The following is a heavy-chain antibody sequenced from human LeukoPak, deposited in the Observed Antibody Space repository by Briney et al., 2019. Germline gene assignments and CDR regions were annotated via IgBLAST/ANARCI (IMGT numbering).Heavy chain of an antibody. CDR1: GGSFSGYY. CDR2: INHSGST. D-gene: IGHD3-22*01. Sequence: SETLSLTCAVYGGSFSGYYWSWIRQPPGKGLEWIGEINHSGSTNYNPSPKRRVTISVDTSKNQFSLKLSSVTAADTAVYYCARGRRITMIVVVTLDAFDIWGQGTMVTVSS. CDR3: ARGRRITMIVVVTLDAFDI. J-gene: IGHJ3*02. V-gene: IGHV4-34*01.